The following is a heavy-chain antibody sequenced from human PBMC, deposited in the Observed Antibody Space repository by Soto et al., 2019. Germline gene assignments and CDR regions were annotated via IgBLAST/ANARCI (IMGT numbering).Heavy chain of an antibody. CDR2: IIPLFDSA. J-gene: IGHJ4*02. V-gene: IGHV1-69*06. CDR3: AASTFQSGVTGYFHLGF. CDR1: GDTFSNYA. Sequence: SVKVSCKTSGDTFSNYAISWVRQAPGQGLEWMGGIIPLFDSASYAQRSHDRVTITADKFTSTAYVELRSLTSEDTAIYYCAASTFQSGVTGYFHLGFWGQGTLVTVSS. D-gene: IGHD3-9*01.